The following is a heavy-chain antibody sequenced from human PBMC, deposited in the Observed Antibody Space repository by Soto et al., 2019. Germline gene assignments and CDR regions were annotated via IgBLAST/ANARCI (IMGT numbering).Heavy chain of an antibody. J-gene: IGHJ3*02. Sequence: GGSLRLSCVGSGYAFSNGWMNWVRQAPGKGLEWVGRIKSKADGGTTDYAAPVKGRFTISRDDSKNTLYLQMNSLKTDDTALYYCELGVSTIGDHDAFDIWGQGTRVTVSS. CDR2: IKSKADGGTT. D-gene: IGHD3-10*01. CDR3: ELGVSTIGDHDAFDI. V-gene: IGHV3-15*07. CDR1: GYAFSNGW.